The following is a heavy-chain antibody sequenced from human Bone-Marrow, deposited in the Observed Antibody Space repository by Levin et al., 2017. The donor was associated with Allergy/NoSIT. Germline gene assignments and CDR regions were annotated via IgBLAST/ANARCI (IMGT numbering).Heavy chain of an antibody. D-gene: IGHD6-13*01. CDR3: ARHRAGDSSSWYKPAVGWFDP. CDR1: GGSISSSSYY. J-gene: IGHJ5*02. CDR2: IYYSGST. Sequence: SQTLSLTCTVSGGSISSSSYYWGCIRQPPGKGLEWIGSIYYSGSTYYNPSLKSRVTISVDTSKNQFSLKLSSVTAADTAVYYCARHRAGDSSSWYKPAVGWFDPWGQGTLVTVSS. V-gene: IGHV4-39*01.